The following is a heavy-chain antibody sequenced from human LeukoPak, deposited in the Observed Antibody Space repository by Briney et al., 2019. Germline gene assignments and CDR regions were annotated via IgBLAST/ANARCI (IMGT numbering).Heavy chain of an antibody. CDR3: AKEISRFGI. V-gene: IGHV3-66*01. CDR1: GFTVSSNY. D-gene: IGHD3-16*01. J-gene: IGHJ4*02. Sequence: PGGSLRLSCAASGFTVSSNYMSWVRQAPGKGLEWVSSIYIGGSTYYADSVKGRFTISRDNPNNTLYLQMHSLRAEDTAVYYCAKEISRFGIWGQGTPVTVSS. CDR2: IYIGGST.